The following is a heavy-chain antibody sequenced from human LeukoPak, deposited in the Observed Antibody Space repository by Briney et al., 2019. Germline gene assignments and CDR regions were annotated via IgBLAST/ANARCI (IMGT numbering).Heavy chain of an antibody. CDR3: ARTLEGFDP. V-gene: IGHV4-59*01. CDR2: IYYSGST. J-gene: IGHJ5*02. CDR1: GGSISSYY. Sequence: PSETLSLACTVSGGSISSYYWSWIRQPPGKGLEWIGYIYYSGSTNYNPSLKSRVTISVDTSKNQFSLKLSSVTAADTAVYYCARTLEGFDPWGQGTLVTVSS.